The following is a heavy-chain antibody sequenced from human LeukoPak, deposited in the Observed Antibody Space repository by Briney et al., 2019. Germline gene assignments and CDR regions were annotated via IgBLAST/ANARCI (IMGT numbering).Heavy chain of an antibody. CDR1: GGAFSGYY. CDR3: ARGALKIYGSGSYFAY. V-gene: IGHV4-34*01. J-gene: IGHJ4*02. CDR2: IKHSGGT. D-gene: IGHD3-10*01. Sequence: SSETLSLTCAVYGGAFSGYYWSWIRQPPGKGLEWIGEIKHSGGTNYNPSLKSRVTISVDTSKNQFSLKLTSVTAADTAVYYCARGALKIYGSGSYFAYWGQGTLVTVSS.